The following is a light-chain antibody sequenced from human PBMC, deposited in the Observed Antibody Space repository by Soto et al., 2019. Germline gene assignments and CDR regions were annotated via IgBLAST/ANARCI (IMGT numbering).Light chain of an antibody. V-gene: IGKV3-15*01. Sequence: EIVMTQSPGTLSVSPGERASLSCRASQGVSRNLAWYQQQPGQAPRLLIYDASSRATGIPARFSGSGSGTDFTLTISSLQSEDFAFYYCQKYYHWPWTFGQGTKVDIK. J-gene: IGKJ1*01. CDR3: QKYYHWPWT. CDR1: QGVSRN. CDR2: DAS.